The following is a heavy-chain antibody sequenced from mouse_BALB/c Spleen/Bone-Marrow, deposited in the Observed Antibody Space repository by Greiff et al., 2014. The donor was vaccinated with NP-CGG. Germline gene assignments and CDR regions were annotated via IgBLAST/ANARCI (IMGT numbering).Heavy chain of an antibody. CDR2: IHPNSGNA. V-gene: IGHV1S130*01. D-gene: IGHD2-14*01. J-gene: IGHJ2*01. CDR3: ARHHRYAYYFDY. Sequence: QVQLQQSGSVLVRPGASVNLSCKASGYTFTNSWMHWAKQRPEQGLEWIGEIHPNSGNANYNEKFKGKATLTVDTSSSTAYVDLSSLTSEDSAVYYCARHHRYAYYFDYWGQGTTLTVSS. CDR1: GYTFTNSW.